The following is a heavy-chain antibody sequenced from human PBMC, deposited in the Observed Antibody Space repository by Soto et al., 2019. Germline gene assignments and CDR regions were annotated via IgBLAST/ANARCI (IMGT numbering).Heavy chain of an antibody. CDR2: MNPNSGNT. CDR3: ASPARNYDFWSGYSFDI. D-gene: IGHD3-3*01. J-gene: IGHJ3*02. CDR1: GYTFTSYD. Sequence: ALVKVYCKASGYTFTSYDIHWVRQATGQGLEWMGWMNPNSGNTGYAQKFQGRVTMTRNTSISTAYMELSSLRSEDTAVYYCASPARNYDFWSGYSFDIWGQGTMVTVSS. V-gene: IGHV1-8*01.